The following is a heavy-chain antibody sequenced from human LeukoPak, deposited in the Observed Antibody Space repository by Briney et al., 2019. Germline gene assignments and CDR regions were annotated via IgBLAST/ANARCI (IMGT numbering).Heavy chain of an antibody. CDR1: GGSFSDYY. V-gene: IGHV4-34*01. CDR2: INHSGST. Sequence: SETLSLTCAVYGGSFSDYYWSWIRQPPGKGLEWIAEINHSGSTNYNPSLKSRVTISVDTSKNQFSLNLSSVTAADTAVYYCARVGCSGGTCYSRDFDFWGQGTLVTVSS. CDR3: ARVGCSGGTCYSRDFDF. D-gene: IGHD2-15*01. J-gene: IGHJ4*02.